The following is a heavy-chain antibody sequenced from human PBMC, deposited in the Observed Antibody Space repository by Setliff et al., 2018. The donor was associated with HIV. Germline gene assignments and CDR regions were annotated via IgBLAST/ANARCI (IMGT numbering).Heavy chain of an antibody. J-gene: IGHJ6*02. Sequence: SETLSLTCTVSSGSFSSRHYWGWIRQSPGKGLEWIGSVSYSGTTNYNPSLKSRVTISVATSKNQFSLKLNSVTTADTAVYYCARSRTSSGYYGVTGYGMDVWGQGTTVTVSS. CDR2: VSYSGTT. CDR1: SGSFSSRHY. CDR3: ARSRTSSGYYGVTGYGMDV. V-gene: IGHV4-39*07. D-gene: IGHD3-22*01.